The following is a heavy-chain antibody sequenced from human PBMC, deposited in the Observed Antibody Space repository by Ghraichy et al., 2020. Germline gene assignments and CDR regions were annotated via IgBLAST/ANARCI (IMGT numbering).Heavy chain of an antibody. D-gene: IGHD3-10*01. CDR2: ISYDGSNK. J-gene: IGHJ4*02. CDR3: ARDSNLWFGEFLAGDYFDY. Sequence: GGSLRLSCAASGFTFSSYAMHWVRQAPGKGLEWVAVISYDGSNKYYADSVKGRFTISRDNSKNTLYLQMNSLRAEDTAVYYCARDSNLWFGEFLAGDYFDYWGQGTLVTVSS. CDR1: GFTFSSYA. V-gene: IGHV3-30*04.